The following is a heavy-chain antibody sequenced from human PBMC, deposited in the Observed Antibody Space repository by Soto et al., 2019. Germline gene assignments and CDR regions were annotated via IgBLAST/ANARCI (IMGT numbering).Heavy chain of an antibody. Sequence: QVQLQQSGPGLVKPSQTLTLTCAISGDSVSSNSAIWNWIRQSPSRGLEWLGRTYYRSKWYNNYAESVKGRITINLDTSKNQFSLQLNSVTPEDTAVYYCSTWHFDYWGQGTLVTVSS. CDR1: GDSVSSNSAI. CDR3: STWHFDY. CDR2: TYYRSKWYN. V-gene: IGHV6-1*01. J-gene: IGHJ4*02.